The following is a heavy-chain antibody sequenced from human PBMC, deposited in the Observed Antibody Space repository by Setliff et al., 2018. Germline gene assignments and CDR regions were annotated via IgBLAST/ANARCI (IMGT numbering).Heavy chain of an antibody. J-gene: IGHJ3*02. Sequence: GGSLRLSCAASGFTSSSYSMNWVRQAPGKGLEWVSYISSSSSTIYYADSVKGRFTISRDNAKNSLYLQMNSLRAEDTAVYYCARDYTYYDFWSGPSSDAFDIWGQGTMVTVSS. CDR1: GFTSSSYS. V-gene: IGHV3-48*01. D-gene: IGHD3-3*01. CDR3: ARDYTYYDFWSGPSSDAFDI. CDR2: ISSSSSTI.